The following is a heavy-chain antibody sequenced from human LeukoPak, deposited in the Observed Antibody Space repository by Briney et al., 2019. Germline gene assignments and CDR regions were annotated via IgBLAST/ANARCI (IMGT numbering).Heavy chain of an antibody. CDR1: GGSISSYY. CDR2: IYYSGST. D-gene: IGHD2-21*01. CDR3: ASRTARGGAGSFDF. J-gene: IGHJ4*02. Sequence: SETLSLTCTVSGGSISSYYWSWIRQPPGKGLEWIGYIYYSGSTNYNPSLKSRVTISVDTSKDQFSLRLSSVTAADTAMYYCASRTARGGAGSFDFWGQGTLVTVSS. V-gene: IGHV4-59*08.